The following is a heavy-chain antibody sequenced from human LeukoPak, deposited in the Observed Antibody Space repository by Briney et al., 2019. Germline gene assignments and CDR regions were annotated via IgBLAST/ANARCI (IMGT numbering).Heavy chain of an antibody. CDR2: IYRGGSI. Sequence: GGSLRLSCAASRFTVSSNYMSWVRPAPGRGLERVSVIYRGGSIYYADSVKGRFTISRDNSKNTLYLKMNSLRAEDTAVYYCARVEAAAAGTYYYYYMDVWGKGTTVTVSS. CDR1: RFTVSSNY. J-gene: IGHJ6*03. D-gene: IGHD6-13*01. CDR3: ARVEAAAAGTYYYYYMDV. V-gene: IGHV3-66*02.